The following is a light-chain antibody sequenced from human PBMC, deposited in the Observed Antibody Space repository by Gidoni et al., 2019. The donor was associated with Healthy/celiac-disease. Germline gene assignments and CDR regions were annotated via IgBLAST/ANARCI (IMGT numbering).Light chain of an antibody. CDR1: QSLLHSNGNNY. CDR3: MQAQQTPFT. V-gene: IGKV2-28*01. J-gene: IGKJ3*01. Sequence: DIVMTQSPLSLPVTPGEPASISCRSSQSLLHSNGNNYWDWYLQKPGQSPQLLIYLGSNRAYGAHDRLSGSGSGTDFTLKISRVESEDVGVYYCMQAQQTPFTFGPGTKVDIK. CDR2: LGS.